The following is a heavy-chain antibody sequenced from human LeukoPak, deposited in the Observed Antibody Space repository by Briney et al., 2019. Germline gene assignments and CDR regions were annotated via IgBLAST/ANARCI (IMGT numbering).Heavy chain of an antibody. D-gene: IGHD5-18*01. J-gene: IGHJ4*02. CDR1: GDSISSGDYY. CDR2: ISSSGST. Sequence: PSETLSLTCTVSGDSISSGDYYWSWIRQPAGKGLEWIGRISSSGSTNYNPSLKSRVTISVDTSKNQFSLKLNSVTAADTAVYYCARGEIQLWCDYWGQGALVTVSS. V-gene: IGHV4-61*02. CDR3: ARGEIQLWCDY.